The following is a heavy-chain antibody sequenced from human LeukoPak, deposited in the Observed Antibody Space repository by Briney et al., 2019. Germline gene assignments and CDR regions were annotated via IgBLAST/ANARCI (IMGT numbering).Heavy chain of an antibody. D-gene: IGHD4-17*01. J-gene: IGHJ5*01. CDR3: AREPYGDNGDWFDS. Sequence: PGGSLRLSCAASGFTFDDYGMSWVRQAPGKGLEWVSGINWNGDNTGYADSVKGQFTISRDNAKNSLYLQMNSLRAEDTALYYCAREPYGDNGDWFDSWGEGGLVAVSS. CDR2: INWNGDNT. CDR1: GFTFDDYG. V-gene: IGHV3-20*04.